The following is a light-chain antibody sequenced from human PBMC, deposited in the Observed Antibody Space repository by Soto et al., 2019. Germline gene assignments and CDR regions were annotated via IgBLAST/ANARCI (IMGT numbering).Light chain of an antibody. CDR3: SSYRNSRTVV. CDR2: DVS. CDR1: SSDVGGFNY. V-gene: IGLV2-14*01. J-gene: IGLJ2*01. Sequence: QSVLTQPASVSGSPGQSITISCTGTSSDVGGFNYVSWYQQHPGKAPKLIIYDVSNRPSGVSNRFSGSKSGNTASLTISGVQAEDEADYYCSSYRNSRTVVFGGGTKVTVL.